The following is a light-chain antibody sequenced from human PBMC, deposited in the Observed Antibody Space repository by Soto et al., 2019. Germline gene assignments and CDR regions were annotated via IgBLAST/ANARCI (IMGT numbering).Light chain of an antibody. CDR1: QSVSSSY. CDR3: QQYDTSRGLT. CDR2: RTS. J-gene: IGKJ4*01. Sequence: IVLTQSPGTLPLSPGERATLSCRASQSVSSSYFAWYQQKPGQAPRPLIYRTSIRATGIPDRFIGSGSGTDFTLTISRLEPEDFAVYYCQQYDTSRGLTFGGGTKVEIK. V-gene: IGKV3-20*01.